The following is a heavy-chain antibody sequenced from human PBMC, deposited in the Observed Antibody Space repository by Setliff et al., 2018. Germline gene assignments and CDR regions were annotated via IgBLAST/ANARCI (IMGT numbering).Heavy chain of an antibody. V-gene: IGHV3-43D*04. Sequence: GGSLRLSCAASGFTFDDYAMHWVRQAPGKGLEWVSLISWDGGGTYYADSVKGRFTISRDSSKNTLYLQMSSLRAEDTAVYYCVKTHWDTWIRGAFDIWGQGTMVTVSS. CDR2: ISWDGGGT. J-gene: IGHJ3*02. CDR1: GFTFDDYA. D-gene: IGHD3-10*01. CDR3: VKTHWDTWIRGAFDI.